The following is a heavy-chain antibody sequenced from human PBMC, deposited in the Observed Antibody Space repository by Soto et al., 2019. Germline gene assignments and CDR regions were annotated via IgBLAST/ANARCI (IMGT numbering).Heavy chain of an antibody. V-gene: IGHV5-51*01. CDR1: GYSFTSYW. CDR2: IYPDDSDT. CDR3: ARGGVAARTFDY. J-gene: IGHJ4*02. D-gene: IGHD6-6*01. Sequence: GESLKISCRASGYSFTSYWIAWVRQTPGKGLEWMGIIYPDDSDTRYSPSFQGQVIISADKSITTAYLQWSSMKPSDSAIYYCARGGVAARTFDYWGQGTPVTVSS.